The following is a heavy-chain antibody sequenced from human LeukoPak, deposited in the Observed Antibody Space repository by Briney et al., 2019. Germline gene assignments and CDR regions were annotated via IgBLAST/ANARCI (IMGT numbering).Heavy chain of an antibody. Sequence: SETLSLTCLVSGGSISSTSYYWGWIRQSPGRGLEWIGSFYYTGSIFDNRSLRSRVTISIDMSKNQFLLKLTSVTAADTAVYYRVSGTTVTNFAYWGQGTLVTVSS. J-gene: IGHJ4*02. CDR3: VSGTTVTNFAY. CDR2: FYYTGSI. V-gene: IGHV4-39*07. D-gene: IGHD4-17*01. CDR1: GGSISSTSYY.